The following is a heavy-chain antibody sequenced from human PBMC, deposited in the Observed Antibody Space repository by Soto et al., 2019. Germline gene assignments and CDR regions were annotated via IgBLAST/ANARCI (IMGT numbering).Heavy chain of an antibody. D-gene: IGHD3-22*01. CDR3: VRGYFYNTSGYFSDFDY. Sequence: EVQLAESGGGLVRPGGSLRLSCAPSGFTFSIFEMNWVRQAPGKGLEWVSYISSNGETAYYADSVKGRFIISRDNAKDSLHLQLNSLRAEDTAVYYCVRGYFYNTSGYFSDFDYWGQGALVTVSS. CDR1: GFTFSIFE. CDR2: ISSNGETA. V-gene: IGHV3-48*03. J-gene: IGHJ4*02.